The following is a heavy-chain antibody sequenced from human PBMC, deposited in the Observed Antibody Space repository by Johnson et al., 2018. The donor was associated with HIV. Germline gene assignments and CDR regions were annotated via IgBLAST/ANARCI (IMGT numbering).Heavy chain of an antibody. CDR2: ISYDGTNE. CDR3: VRGRGELRGGAFDV. V-gene: IGHV3-30*19. J-gene: IGHJ3*01. D-gene: IGHD1-26*01. Sequence: VHLVESGGGVVQPGRSLRLSCVASGFRFSTCAIHWVRQAPGKGLEWVAVISYDGTNEYYAESVKGRFTISRDNSKNTLYLQMNSLRPEDAAVYYCVRGRGELRGGAFDVWGQGTMVTVSS. CDR1: GFRFSTCA.